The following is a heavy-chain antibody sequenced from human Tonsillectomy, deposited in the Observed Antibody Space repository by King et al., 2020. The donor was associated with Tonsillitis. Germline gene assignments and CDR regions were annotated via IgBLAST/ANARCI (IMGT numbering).Heavy chain of an antibody. CDR1: GFTFSSYD. Sequence: VQLVQSGGGVVQPGRCLRLSCAASGFTFSSYDIHWVRQAPGKGLEWVAVISYDGSYKYYADSVQGRFTISRDNSKNRLYLQMNSLRAEDTAVYYCARDRDDYIFDYWGQGTLVTVSS. J-gene: IGHJ4*02. V-gene: IGHV3-33*05. CDR3: ARDRDDYIFDY. CDR2: ISYDGSYK. D-gene: IGHD4/OR15-4a*01.